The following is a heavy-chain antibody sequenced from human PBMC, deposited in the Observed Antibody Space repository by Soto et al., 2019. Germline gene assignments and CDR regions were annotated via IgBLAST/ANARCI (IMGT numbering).Heavy chain of an antibody. D-gene: IGHD3-3*01. CDR3: AREQPTIFGVGPIDY. CDR2: IWYDGSNK. CDR1: GFTFSSYG. V-gene: IGHV3-33*01. J-gene: IGHJ4*02. Sequence: GGSLRLSCAASGFTFSSYGMHWVRQAPGKGLEWVAVIWYDGSNKYYADSVKGRFTISRDNSKNTLYLQMNSLRAEDTAVYYCAREQPTIFGVGPIDYWGQGTLVTVSS.